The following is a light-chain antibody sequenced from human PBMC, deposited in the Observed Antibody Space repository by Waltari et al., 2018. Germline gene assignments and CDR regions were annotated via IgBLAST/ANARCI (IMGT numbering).Light chain of an antibody. CDR2: SAS. J-gene: IGKJ2*01. CDR1: QCISTY. Sequence: IQLTQSPSSLSASVGDRVTITCLSSQCISTYLAWYQQKPGTAPKILIYSASALQSGVPSRFSGSVSGTDFTLTISSLQAEDFATYYCQHLYSYPFTFGLGTKLEI. V-gene: IGKV1-9*01. CDR3: QHLYSYPFT.